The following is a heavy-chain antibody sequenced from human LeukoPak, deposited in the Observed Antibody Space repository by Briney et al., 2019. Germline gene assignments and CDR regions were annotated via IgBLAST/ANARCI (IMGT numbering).Heavy chain of an antibody. CDR3: AKTYYYDSSGGY. D-gene: IGHD3-22*01. Sequence: PGGSLRLSCAASGFTFNSYTMSWVRQAPGKGLEWVSAISDSGYSTYYTDSVKGRFTISRDNSKNTLYLQMNSLRAEDTAVYYCAKTYYYDSSGGYWGQGTLVTVSS. CDR1: GFTFNSYT. CDR2: ISDSGYST. V-gene: IGHV3-23*01. J-gene: IGHJ4*02.